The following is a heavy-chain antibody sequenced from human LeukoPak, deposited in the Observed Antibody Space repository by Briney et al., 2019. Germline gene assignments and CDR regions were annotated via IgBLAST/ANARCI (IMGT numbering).Heavy chain of an antibody. Sequence: GGSLRLSCVASGFTFSSYGMSWVRQAPGKGLEWVSGFGGGGGPTYYADSVKGRFTISRDNSKDTLYLQMNSLRADDTAVYYCAKDRRQLANFDYWGQGTLVTVSS. CDR1: GFTFSSYG. CDR2: FGGGGGPT. J-gene: IGHJ4*02. D-gene: IGHD6-13*01. CDR3: AKDRRQLANFDY. V-gene: IGHV3-23*01.